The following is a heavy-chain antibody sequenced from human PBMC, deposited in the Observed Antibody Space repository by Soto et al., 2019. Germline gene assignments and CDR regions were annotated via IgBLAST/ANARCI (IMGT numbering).Heavy chain of an antibody. CDR2: ISGSDGST. J-gene: IGHJ4*02. V-gene: IGHV3-23*01. CDR3: ARRSSSWYFDY. CDR1: GFTFSSYA. Sequence: EVQLLESGGGLVQPGGSLRLSCAASGFTFSSYAMNWVRQAPGKGLEWVSVISGSDGSTYYADSVKGRFTISRDNSKNPVDLQMNSLRAEDTAVYYCARRSSSWYFDYWGQGTLVTVSS. D-gene: IGHD6-13*01.